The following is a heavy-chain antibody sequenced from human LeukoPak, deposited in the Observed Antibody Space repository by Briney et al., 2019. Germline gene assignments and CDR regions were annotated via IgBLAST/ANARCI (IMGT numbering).Heavy chain of an antibody. J-gene: IGHJ4*02. D-gene: IGHD3-3*01. Sequence: SETLSLTCAVYGESFSGYYWTWIRQPPGKGLEWIGEIIESGATKYMSSLKSRVTISIDTSKSQLSLNLSSVTAADTAVYYCARGLASGYPPTPFDYWGQGTPVTVSS. V-gene: IGHV4-34*12. CDR2: IIESGAT. CDR1: GESFSGYY. CDR3: ARGLASGYPPTPFDY.